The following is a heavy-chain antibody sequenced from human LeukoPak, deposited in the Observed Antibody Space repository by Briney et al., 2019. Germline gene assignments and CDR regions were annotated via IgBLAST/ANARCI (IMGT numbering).Heavy chain of an antibody. Sequence: GGSLRLSCAASGFTFSSYWMHWVRQAPGKGLVWVSRINTDGSSTSYADSVKGRFTISRDNAKNTLYLQMNSLRAEDTAVYYCAPRRDSSGYYPFDYWGQGTLVTVPS. CDR1: GFTFSSYW. D-gene: IGHD3-22*01. J-gene: IGHJ4*02. CDR2: INTDGSST. V-gene: IGHV3-74*01. CDR3: APRRDSSGYYPFDY.